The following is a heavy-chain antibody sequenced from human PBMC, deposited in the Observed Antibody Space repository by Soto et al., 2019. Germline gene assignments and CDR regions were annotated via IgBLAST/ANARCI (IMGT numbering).Heavy chain of an antibody. Sequence: GGSLRLSCAASGFTFSSYAMSWVRQAPGKGLEWVSRVKSDGSLTNYADSVKGRFTISRDNAKNTLYLQMNSLRAEDTAVYYCVRYSGSYSSLGYFDSWGLGTLVTVS. D-gene: IGHD1-26*01. J-gene: IGHJ4*02. V-gene: IGHV3-74*01. CDR3: VRYSGSYSSLGYFDS. CDR1: GFTFSSYA. CDR2: VKSDGSLT.